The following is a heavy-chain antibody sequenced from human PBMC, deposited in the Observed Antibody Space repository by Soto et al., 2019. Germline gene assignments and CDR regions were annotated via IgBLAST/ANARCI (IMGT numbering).Heavy chain of an antibody. CDR1: GFTFSRYW. V-gene: IGHV3-74*01. CDR3: VRDDFGFDY. CDR2: VNGDGSDA. Sequence: SGGSLRLSCAASGFTFSRYWMNWVRQVPGEGLVWVSRVNGDGSDAIYADSVKGRFTISRDNAKNTVFLQMNSLTAEDTAVYYCVRDDFGFDYWGQGTLVTVSS. J-gene: IGHJ4*02. D-gene: IGHD3-3*01.